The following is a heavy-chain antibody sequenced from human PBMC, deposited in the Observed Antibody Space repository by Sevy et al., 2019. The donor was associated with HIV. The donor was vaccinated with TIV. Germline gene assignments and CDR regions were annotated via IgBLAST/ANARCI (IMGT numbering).Heavy chain of an antibody. CDR1: GFTFSSYW. V-gene: IGHV3-7*01. J-gene: IGHJ4*02. D-gene: IGHD5-18*01. Sequence: GGSLRLSCAASGFTFSSYWMSWVRQPPGKGLEWVATMKQDGSEKYNVDSVKGRFTISRDNAKHSLYLQMNSLRAEDTAVYYCVREGLGGFSYSLDCWGQRTLVTVSS. CDR3: VREGLGGFSYSLDC. CDR2: MKQDGSEK.